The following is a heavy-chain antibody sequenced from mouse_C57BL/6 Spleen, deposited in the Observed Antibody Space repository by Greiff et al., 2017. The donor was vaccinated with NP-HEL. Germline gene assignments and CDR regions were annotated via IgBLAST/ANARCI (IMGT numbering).Heavy chain of an antibody. J-gene: IGHJ2*01. CDR1: GYTFTSYW. Sequence: QVQLQQPGAELVKPGASVKLSCKASGYTFTSYWMHWVKQRPGQGLEWIGMIHPNSGSTNYNEKFKSKATLTVDKSSSTAYMQLSSLTSEDSAVYYCARYSQKGYYFDDWGQGTTLTVSS. CDR3: ARYSQKGYYFDD. V-gene: IGHV1-64*01. D-gene: IGHD2-12*01. CDR2: IHPNSGST.